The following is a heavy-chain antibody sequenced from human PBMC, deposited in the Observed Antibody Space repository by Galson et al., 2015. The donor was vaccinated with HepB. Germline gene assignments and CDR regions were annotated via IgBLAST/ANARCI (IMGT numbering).Heavy chain of an antibody. J-gene: IGHJ6*03. CDR3: ARDRPALLAARPPPRYYYMDV. CDR1: S. CDR2: IYTSGST. V-gene: IGHV4-4*07. D-gene: IGHD6-6*01. Sequence: SWTWIRQPAGKGLEWIGRIYTSGSTNYNPSLKSRVTMSVDTSKNQFTLKLRSVTASDTAVYYCARDRPALLAARPPPRYYYMDVWGKGAMVTVSS.